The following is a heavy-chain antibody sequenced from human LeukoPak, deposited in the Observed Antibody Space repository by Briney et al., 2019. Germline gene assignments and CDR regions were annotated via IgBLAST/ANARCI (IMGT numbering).Heavy chain of an antibody. Sequence: GASVKVSCKASGYTFTGKFIHWVRQAPGQGLEWMGWIDPNSGGTDYAQKFRGRVTMTRYTSTSTAYMDLSSLISDDTAVYYCARDREGLAYFDYWGQGTLVTVSS. D-gene: IGHD3/OR15-3a*01. CDR2: IDPNSGGT. CDR1: GYTFTGKF. J-gene: IGHJ4*02. V-gene: IGHV1-2*02. CDR3: ARDREGLAYFDY.